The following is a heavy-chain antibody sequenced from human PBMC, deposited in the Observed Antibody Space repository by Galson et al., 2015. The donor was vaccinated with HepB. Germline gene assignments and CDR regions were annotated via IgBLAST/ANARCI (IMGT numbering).Heavy chain of an antibody. J-gene: IGHJ6*02. D-gene: IGHD6-19*01. CDR2: TYYRSKWYN. V-gene: IGHV6-1*01. Sequence: CAISGDSVSSNSAAWNWIRQSPSRGLEWLGRTYYRSKWYNDYAVSVKSRITINPDTSKNQFSLQLNSVTPEDTAVYYCARALGGIAVGEGYGMDVWGQGTLVTVSS. CDR1: GDSVSSNSAA. CDR3: ARALGGIAVGEGYGMDV.